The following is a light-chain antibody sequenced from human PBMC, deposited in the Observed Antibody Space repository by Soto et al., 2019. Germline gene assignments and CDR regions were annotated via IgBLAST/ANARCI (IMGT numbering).Light chain of an antibody. CDR3: SSYAGSNNLV. CDR1: SSDVGGYNY. Sequence: QSALTQPPSASGSPGQSVTISCTGTSSDVGGYNYVSWYQQHPGKAPKLMMYEVSKRPSGVPDRFSGCKSGNTASLTVSGLQAEDEADYYCSSYAGSNNLVFGGGTQLTVL. V-gene: IGLV2-8*01. CDR2: EVS. J-gene: IGLJ2*01.